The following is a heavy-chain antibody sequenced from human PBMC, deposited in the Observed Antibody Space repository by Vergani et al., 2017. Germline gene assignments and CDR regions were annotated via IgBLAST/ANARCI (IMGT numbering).Heavy chain of an antibody. J-gene: IGHJ6*02. Sequence: QVQLQQSGPGLVKPSQTLSLTCAISGDSVSSNSAAWNWIRQSPSRGLEWLGRTYYRSKWYNDYAVSVKSRITINPDTSKNQFSLQLNSVTPEDTAVYYCARLAVAETTSPSKEPVNYYYYGMDVWGQGTTVTVSS. CDR2: TYYRSKWYN. CDR1: GDSVSSNSAA. D-gene: IGHD6-19*01. CDR3: ARLAVAETTSPSKEPVNYYYYGMDV. V-gene: IGHV6-1*01.